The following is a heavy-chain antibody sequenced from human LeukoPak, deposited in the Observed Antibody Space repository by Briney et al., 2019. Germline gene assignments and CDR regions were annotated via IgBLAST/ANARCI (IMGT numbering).Heavy chain of an antibody. CDR2: TYFRSKWFY. CDR3: ARAPHGSGCDF. J-gene: IGHJ4*02. Sequence: SQTLSLTCDISGDSVSSNSATWIWIRQSPSRGLEWLGRTYFRSKWFYDYAVSLKGRVAVNPDTSENRFSLQLDSVTPEDTAIYYCARAPHGSGCDFWGQGTLVTVSS. CDR1: GDSVSSNSAT. D-gene: IGHD6-19*01. V-gene: IGHV6-1*01.